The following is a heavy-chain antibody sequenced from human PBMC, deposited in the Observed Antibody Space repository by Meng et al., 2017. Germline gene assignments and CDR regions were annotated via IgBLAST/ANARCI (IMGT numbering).Heavy chain of an antibody. V-gene: IGHV4-39*07. Sequence: RQLQESGPGLVKPSETLSLTCTVSGGPISSSSYYWGWIRQPPGKGLEWIGSIYYSGSTYYNPSLKSRVTISVDTSKNQFSLKLSSVTAADTAVYYCAMIRIAAAVLDYWGQGTLVTVSS. CDR1: GGPISSSSYY. CDR2: IYYSGST. CDR3: AMIRIAAAVLDY. J-gene: IGHJ4*02. D-gene: IGHD6-13*01.